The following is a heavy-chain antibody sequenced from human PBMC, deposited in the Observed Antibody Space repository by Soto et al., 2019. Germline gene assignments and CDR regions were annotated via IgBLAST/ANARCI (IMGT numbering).Heavy chain of an antibody. D-gene: IGHD4-17*01. CDR2: ISGSGGST. CDR3: AIPWDYGDLFDY. CDR1: GFTFSSYA. Sequence: EVQLLESGGGLVQPGGSLRLSCAASGFTFSSYAMSWVRQAPGKGLEWVSAISGSGGSTYYADSVKGRFTISRDNSKNTLYLQMNSLRAEDTAVYYCAIPWDYGDLFDYWGQGTLVTVSS. V-gene: IGHV3-23*01. J-gene: IGHJ4*02.